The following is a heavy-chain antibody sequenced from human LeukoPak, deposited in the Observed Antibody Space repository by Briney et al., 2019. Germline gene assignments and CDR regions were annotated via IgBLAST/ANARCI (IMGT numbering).Heavy chain of an antibody. J-gene: IGHJ4*02. CDR1: GASIDTRSF. V-gene: IGHV4-31*03. Sequence: SETLSLTCSVSGASIDTRSFWNWIRQPPGKGPEWIAYIYSSGSTYDNPSLKSRMTISIDTSQNQFSLELTSVTAADTAVYYCARTRLGDGSGYFDYWGQGTLVTVSS. CDR3: ARTRLGDGSGYFDY. D-gene: IGHD2-15*01. CDR2: IYSSGST.